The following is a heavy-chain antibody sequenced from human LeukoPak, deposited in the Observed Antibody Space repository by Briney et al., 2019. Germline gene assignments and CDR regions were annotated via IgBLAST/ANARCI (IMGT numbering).Heavy chain of an antibody. CDR2: INAGNGNT. CDR3: ARDLEDIVVVPAATYYYYYMDV. Sequence: ASVKVSCKASGYTFTSYAMHWVRQAPGQRLEWMGWINAGNGNTKYSQKFQGGVTITRDTSASTAYMELSSLRSEDTAVYYCARDLEDIVVVPAATYYYYYMDVWGKGTTVTVSS. V-gene: IGHV1-3*01. J-gene: IGHJ6*03. D-gene: IGHD2-2*01. CDR1: GYTFTSYA.